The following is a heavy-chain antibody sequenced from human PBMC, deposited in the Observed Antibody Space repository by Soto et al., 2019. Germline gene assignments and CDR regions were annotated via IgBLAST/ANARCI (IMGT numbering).Heavy chain of an antibody. CDR1: GFTFSSYS. V-gene: IGHV3-48*02. Sequence: EVQLVESGGGLVQPGGSLRLFCAASGFTFSSYSMNWVRQAPGKGLEWVSYISSSSSTIYYADSVKGRFTISRDNAKNSLYLQMNSLRDEDTAVYYCARFVDTAMVKRIGHDYWGQGTLVTVSS. CDR3: ARFVDTAMVKRIGHDY. J-gene: IGHJ4*02. D-gene: IGHD5-18*01. CDR2: ISSSSSTI.